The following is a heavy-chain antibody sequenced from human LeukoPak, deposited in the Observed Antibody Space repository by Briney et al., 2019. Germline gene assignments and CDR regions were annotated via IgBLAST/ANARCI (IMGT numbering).Heavy chain of an antibody. V-gene: IGHV3-23*01. J-gene: IGHJ5*01. CDR2: VTGSGGDT. Sequence: PGGSLRLSCAASGFTFSNYATSWVRQTPGKGLECVSVVTGSGGDTYYTGSVNGRFTISRDNSKNTMYLKMNSLRAEATAVYYCARGTLEHCSGASCYPLDSWGQGTLVTVSS. CDR3: ARGTLEHCSGASCYPLDS. D-gene: IGHD2-15*01. CDR1: GFTFSNYA.